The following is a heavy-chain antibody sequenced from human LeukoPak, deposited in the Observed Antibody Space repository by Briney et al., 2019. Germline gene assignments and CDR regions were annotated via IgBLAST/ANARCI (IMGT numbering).Heavy chain of an antibody. D-gene: IGHD4-17*01. V-gene: IGHV3-53*01. CDR2: IYDGGKT. CDR1: GFTVSSNY. J-gene: IGHJ4*02. CDR3: TRLYYGAIDY. Sequence: GGPLRLSCAASGFTVSSNYMSWVRQAPGKGLEWVSIIYDGGKTYYADSVKGRLTISRDNSKNTLYLQMNSLRAEDTAVYYCTRLYYGAIDYWGQGTLVTVSS.